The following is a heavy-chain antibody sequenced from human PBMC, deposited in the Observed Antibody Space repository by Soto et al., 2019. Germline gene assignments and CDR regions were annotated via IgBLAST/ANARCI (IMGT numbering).Heavy chain of an antibody. V-gene: IGHV3-30*18. CDR3: AKPSWYSSSSQFDY. D-gene: IGHD6-6*01. J-gene: IGHJ4*02. CDR1: GFTFSSYG. Sequence: QVQLVESGGGVVQPGRSLRLSCAASGFTFSSYGMHWVRQAPGKGLEWVAVISYDGSSKYYAESVKGRFTISRDNSKNTLYLQMNSMRAEDTAVYYCAKPSWYSSSSQFDYWGQGTLVTVSS. CDR2: ISYDGSSK.